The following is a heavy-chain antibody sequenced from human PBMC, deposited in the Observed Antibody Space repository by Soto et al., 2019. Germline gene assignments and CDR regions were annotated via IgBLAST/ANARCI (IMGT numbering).Heavy chain of an antibody. Sequence: PVESLRLSCAASGFTFSSYWMHWVRQAPGKGLVWVSRINSDGSSTSYADSVKGRFTISRDNAKNTLYLQMNSLRAEDTAVYYCARSPDYDILTGYPAYFDYWGQGTLVTVSS. V-gene: IGHV3-74*01. CDR2: INSDGSST. CDR1: GFTFSSYW. CDR3: ARSPDYDILTGYPAYFDY. D-gene: IGHD3-9*01. J-gene: IGHJ4*02.